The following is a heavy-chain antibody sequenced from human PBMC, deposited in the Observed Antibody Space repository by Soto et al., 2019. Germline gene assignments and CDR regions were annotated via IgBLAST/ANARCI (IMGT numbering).Heavy chain of an antibody. V-gene: IGHV1-2*02. Sequence: VKDCYKVSGYTFSDYYLNWVRQAPGQGLEWMGWINPDSGDTIYAQQFQGRVTMTRDTSSTTAYMELSRLRSDDTAVYYCVVQDYGDYLADYHGMDVWGQGTTVTVSS. CDR2: INPDSGDT. D-gene: IGHD4-17*01. CDR3: VVQDYGDYLADYHGMDV. CDR1: GYTFSDYY. J-gene: IGHJ6*02.